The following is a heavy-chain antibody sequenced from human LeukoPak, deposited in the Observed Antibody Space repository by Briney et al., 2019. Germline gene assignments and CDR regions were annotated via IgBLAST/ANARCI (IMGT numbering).Heavy chain of an antibody. J-gene: IGHJ4*02. V-gene: IGHV3-48*03. CDR1: GFTFSSYE. CDR3: ARDRALTTDDY. CDR2: ITSSGSFV. Sequence: GGSLRLSCAASGFTFSSYEMNWVRQTPGKGLEWISYITSSGSFVYYVDSVKGRFTTSRDNAKNSLYLQMNSLTVEDTAVYYCARDRALTTDDYWGQGTLVTVSS. D-gene: IGHD1-14*01.